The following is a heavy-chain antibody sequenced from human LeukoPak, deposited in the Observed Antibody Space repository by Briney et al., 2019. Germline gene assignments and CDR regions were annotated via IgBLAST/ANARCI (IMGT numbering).Heavy chain of an antibody. Sequence: SETLSLTCTVSGGSISSSSYYWGWIRQPPGKGLEWIGSIHYSGSTYYNPSLKSRVTISVDTSKNQFSLKLSSVTAADTAVYYCATLRYFDWLLSPSPPPYFDYWGQGTLVTVSS. CDR2: IHYSGST. V-gene: IGHV4-39*01. CDR1: GGSISSSSYY. J-gene: IGHJ4*02. CDR3: ATLRYFDWLLSPSPPPYFDY. D-gene: IGHD3-9*01.